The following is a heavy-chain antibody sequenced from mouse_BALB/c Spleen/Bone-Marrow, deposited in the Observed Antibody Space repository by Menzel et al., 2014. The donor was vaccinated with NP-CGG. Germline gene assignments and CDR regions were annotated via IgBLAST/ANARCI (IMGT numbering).Heavy chain of an antibody. CDR2: IYYSGTI. Sequence: EVNLVESGPGLVKPSQTVSLTCTVTGISITTGNYRWSWIRQFPGNKLEWIGYIYYSGTITYNPSLTSRTTITRDTSKNQYFLEMNSLTTEDTATYYYARYEGYYFEYWGQGTPLTVSS. D-gene: IGHD2-3*01. CDR3: ARYEGYYFEY. CDR1: GISITTGNYR. J-gene: IGHJ2*01. V-gene: IGHV3-5*02.